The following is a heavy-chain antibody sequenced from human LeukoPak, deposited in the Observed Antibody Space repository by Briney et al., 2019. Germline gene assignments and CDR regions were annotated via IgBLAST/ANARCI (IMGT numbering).Heavy chain of an antibody. CDR1: GYTFTSYG. J-gene: IGHJ1*01. CDR3: STIIAAAGKRYFQH. CDR2: VSAYNGNT. D-gene: IGHD6-13*01. V-gene: IGHV1-18*01. Sequence: ASVKVSCKASGYTFTSYGISWVRQAPGQGLEWMGWVSAYNGNTNYARKLQGRVTMTTDTSTSTAYMELRSLRSDDTAVYYCSTIIAAAGKRYFQHWGQGTLVTVSS.